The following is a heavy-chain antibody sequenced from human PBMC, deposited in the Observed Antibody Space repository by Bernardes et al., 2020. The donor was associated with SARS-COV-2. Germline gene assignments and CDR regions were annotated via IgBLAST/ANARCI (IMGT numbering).Heavy chain of an antibody. CDR1: GYTFTSYG. V-gene: IGHV1-18*04. J-gene: IGHJ4*02. D-gene: IGHD2-2*01. Sequence: ASVKVSCKASGYTFTSYGISWVRQDPRQGLEWMGCISAHNGNTNYAQKLQGRITMTTDTSTSTAYMELRSLRSDDTAVYYCARAGCSSTSCYAFDYWGQGTLVTVSS. CDR3: ARAGCSSTSCYAFDY. CDR2: ISAHNGNT.